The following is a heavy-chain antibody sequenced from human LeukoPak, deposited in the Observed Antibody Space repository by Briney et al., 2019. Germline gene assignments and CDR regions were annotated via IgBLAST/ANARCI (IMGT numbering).Heavy chain of an antibody. D-gene: IGHD3-10*01. CDR1: GGSVTTGGYY. CDR2: IYYNGRT. Sequence: SQTLSLTCAVSGGSVTTGGYYWTWIRQPPGKVLEWIGNIYYNGRTSYNASLKSRLTISVDTSKNQFSLRLSSVTAADTAVYYCARGDYYGSGRTHFDYWGQGTLVTVS. V-gene: IGHV4-30-4*08. J-gene: IGHJ4*02. CDR3: ARGDYYGSGRTHFDY.